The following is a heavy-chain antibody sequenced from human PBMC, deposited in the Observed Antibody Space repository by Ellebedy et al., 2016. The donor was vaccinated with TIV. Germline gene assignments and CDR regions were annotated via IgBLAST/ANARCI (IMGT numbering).Heavy chain of an antibody. Sequence: MPSETLSITCEVYGGFLGNAWWSWIRQAPGKGLEWIGEVTPTGGNNFNPSLKSRVTISRDTSKRQISLRLSSVTASDTAVYYCARHPDDFDSWGQGTLVTVSS. CDR2: VTPTGGN. J-gene: IGHJ4*02. CDR1: GGFLGNAW. V-gene: IGHV4-34*01. CDR3: ARHPDDFDS.